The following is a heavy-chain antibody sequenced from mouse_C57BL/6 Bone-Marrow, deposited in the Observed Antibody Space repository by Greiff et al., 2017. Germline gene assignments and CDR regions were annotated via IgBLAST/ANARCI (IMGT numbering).Heavy chain of an antibody. D-gene: IGHD1-1*01. CDR3: AKRFYYYGSKDY. J-gene: IGHJ2*01. CDR2: IYPGSGST. CDR1: GYTFTSYW. V-gene: IGHV1-55*01. Sequence: QVQLKQPGAELVKPGASVKMSCKASGYTFTSYWITWVKQRPGQGLEWIGDIYPGSGSTNYNEKFKSKATLTVDTSSSTAYRQLSSLTSEDSAVYYCAKRFYYYGSKDYWGQGTTLTGSS.